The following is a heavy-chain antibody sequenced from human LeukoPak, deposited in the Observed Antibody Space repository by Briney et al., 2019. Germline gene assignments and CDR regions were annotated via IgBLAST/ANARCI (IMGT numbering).Heavy chain of an antibody. V-gene: IGHV3-23*01. J-gene: IGHJ4*02. D-gene: IGHD6-6*01. CDR2: ISGSGGST. Sequence: QPGGSLRLSCAASGFTFSSYAMSWVRQAPGKGLEWVSAISGSGGSTYYADSVKGRFTISRDNSKNTLYPQMNSLRAEDTAVYYCAKGPNKPIDSSSIYWGQGTLVTVSS. CDR1: GFTFSSYA. CDR3: AKGPNKPIDSSSIY.